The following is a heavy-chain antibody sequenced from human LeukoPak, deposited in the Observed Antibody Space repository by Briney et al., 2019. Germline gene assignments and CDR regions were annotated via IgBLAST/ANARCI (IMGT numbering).Heavy chain of an antibody. CDR2: IKQDGSEK. J-gene: IGHJ5*02. Sequence: GGSLRLSCAASGFTFSSYWMSWVRQAPGKGLEWVANIKQDGSEKYYVDSVKGRFTISRDNAKNSLYLQMNSLRAEDTAVYYCARAVYGDYGNWFDPWGQGTLVTVS. D-gene: IGHD4-17*01. V-gene: IGHV3-7*01. CDR3: ARAVYGDYGNWFDP. CDR1: GFTFSSYW.